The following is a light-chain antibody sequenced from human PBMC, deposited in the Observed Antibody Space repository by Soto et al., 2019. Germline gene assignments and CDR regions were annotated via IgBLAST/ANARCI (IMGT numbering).Light chain of an antibody. J-gene: IGLJ1*01. CDR3: CSYAGGSYV. V-gene: IGLV2-23*01. CDR1: SSDVGSYNL. CDR2: EGS. Sequence: QSALTQPASVSGSPGQSITISCTGTSSDVGSYNLVSWYQQHPGKAPKLIIYEGSKRPSGVSSRFSGSKSGNTASLTISGLQADDEADYYCCSYAGGSYVFGTGTKLTVL.